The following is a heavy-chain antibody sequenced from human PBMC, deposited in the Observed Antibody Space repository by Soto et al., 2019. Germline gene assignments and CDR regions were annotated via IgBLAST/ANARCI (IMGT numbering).Heavy chain of an antibody. D-gene: IGHD3-9*01. V-gene: IGHV1-46*01. CDR2: INPSDGRT. Sequence: ASVKVSCKASGYTLTNYYLHWVRQAPGRGLEWMGIINPSDGRTSYAQKFQGRVTMTRDTSTSTVYMELSSLRSEDTAVYYCARDVGSDYDILTGSKKYYYYYYGMDVWGQGTTVTVSS. J-gene: IGHJ6*02. CDR1: GYTLTNYY. CDR3: ARDVGSDYDILTGSKKYYYYYYGMDV.